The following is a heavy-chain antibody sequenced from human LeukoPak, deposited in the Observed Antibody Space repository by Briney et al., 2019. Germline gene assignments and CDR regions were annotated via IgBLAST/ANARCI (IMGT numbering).Heavy chain of an antibody. Sequence: TGGSLRLSCAASGFTFSGYAMSWVRQAPGKGLEWVSTISGSGSNTNYADSVKGRFTISRDNSKNTLYLQMNSLRAEDTALYYCAKGGGFSSSWLANWFDPWGQGTLVTVSS. CDR1: GFTFSGYA. D-gene: IGHD6-6*01. CDR2: ISGSGSNT. CDR3: AKGGGFSSSWLANWFDP. J-gene: IGHJ5*02. V-gene: IGHV3-23*01.